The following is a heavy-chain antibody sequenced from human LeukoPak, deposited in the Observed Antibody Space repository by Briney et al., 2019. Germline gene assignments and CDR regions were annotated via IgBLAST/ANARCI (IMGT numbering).Heavy chain of an antibody. CDR3: ARHITGSGSAFDL. CDR1: GGSINNYC. J-gene: IGHJ2*01. Sequence: PSETLSLTCTVSGGSINNYCWGWIRQAPGKGLEWIAYIHYTGITNYNPSLKNRVTISVDTSKNQFSLNLSSVTAADTAMYYCARHITGSGSAFDLWGRGTLVTVSS. V-gene: IGHV4-59*08. CDR2: IHYTGIT. D-gene: IGHD3-10*01.